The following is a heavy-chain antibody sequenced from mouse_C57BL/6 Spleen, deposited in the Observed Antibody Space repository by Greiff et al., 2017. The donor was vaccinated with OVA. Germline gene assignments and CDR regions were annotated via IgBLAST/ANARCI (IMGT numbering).Heavy chain of an antibody. J-gene: IGHJ1*03. CDR2: INYDGSST. D-gene: IGHD4-1*01. Sequence: DVKLQESEGGLVQPGSSMKLSCTASGFTFSDYYMAWVRQVPEKGLEWVATINYDGSSTSYLDSLKSRFIISRDNAKNILYHQLSSLKSEDAAADYWARDNWDEEGDFDVWGTGTTVTVSS. CDR1: GFTFSDYY. V-gene: IGHV5-16*01. CDR3: ARDNWDEEGDFDV.